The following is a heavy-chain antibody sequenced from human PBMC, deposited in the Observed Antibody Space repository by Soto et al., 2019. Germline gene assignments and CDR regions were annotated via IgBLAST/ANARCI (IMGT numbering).Heavy chain of an antibody. CDR3: ATGLAAPQYYGMDV. CDR1: GYTFTSHF. CDR2: INPSGGNT. D-gene: IGHD6-13*01. Sequence: ASVKVSCKASGYTFTSHFMNWVRQAPGQGLEWMGMINPSGGNTNYAQKFQGRLIMTRDTSTSTVYMELSSLRSDDTAVFYCATGLAAPQYYGMDVCGQGTTVTVSS. J-gene: IGHJ6*02. V-gene: IGHV1-46*01.